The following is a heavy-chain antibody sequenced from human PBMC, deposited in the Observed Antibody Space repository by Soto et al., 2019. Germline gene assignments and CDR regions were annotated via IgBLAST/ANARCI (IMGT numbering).Heavy chain of an antibody. CDR2: ISAYNGNT. D-gene: IGHD2-2*01. J-gene: IGHJ4*02. CDR3: ARVLLGYCSSTSCPSLH. V-gene: IGHV1-18*01. Sequence: ASVKVSCKASGYTFTSYGISWVRQAPGQGLEWMERISAYNGNTNYAQKLQGRVTMTTDTSTSTAYMELRSLRSDDTAVYYCARVLLGYCSSTSCPSLHWGQGTLVTVSS. CDR1: GYTFTSYG.